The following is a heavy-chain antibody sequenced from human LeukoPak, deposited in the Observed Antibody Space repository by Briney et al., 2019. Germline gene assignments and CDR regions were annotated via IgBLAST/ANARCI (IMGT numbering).Heavy chain of an antibody. Sequence: GGSLRLSCAASGFTLIRYDMHWVRQATGKGLEWVSSIGNAGDTYYLGPVKGRFTISRENAKNSLYLQMHSLRAGDTAVYYCARAPYSYSYRPPPDYWGQGTLVTVSS. CDR3: ARAPYSYSYRPPPDY. D-gene: IGHD6-6*01. CDR2: IGNAGDT. J-gene: IGHJ4*02. CDR1: GFTLIRYD. V-gene: IGHV3-13*04.